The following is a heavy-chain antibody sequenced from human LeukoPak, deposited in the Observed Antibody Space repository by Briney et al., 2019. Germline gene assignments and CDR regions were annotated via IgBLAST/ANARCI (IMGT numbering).Heavy chain of an antibody. J-gene: IGHJ3*02. CDR1: GYTFTSYY. CDR3: ARDSRYYYDSSGSIHDAFDI. V-gene: IGHV1-46*01. D-gene: IGHD3-22*01. Sequence: ASVKVSCKASGYTFTSYYMHWVRQAPGQGLEWMGIINPSGGSTSYAQKFQGRVTVTRDMSTSTVYMELSSLRSEDTAVYYCARDSRYYYDSSGSIHDAFDIWGQGTMVTVSS. CDR2: INPSGGST.